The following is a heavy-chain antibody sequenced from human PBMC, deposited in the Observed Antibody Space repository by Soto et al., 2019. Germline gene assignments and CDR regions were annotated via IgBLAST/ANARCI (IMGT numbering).Heavy chain of an antibody. J-gene: IGHJ4*02. V-gene: IGHV1-69*13. CDR3: ARSGPRITVKVAAPVPLDY. Sequence: SVKVSCKASGGSSITYAITWVRQAPGEGLEWMGGIIPMFGTANYAQKFQGRVAITADDSTSTAYMELSSLRSEDTAVYFCARSGPRITVKVAAPVPLDYWGQGTLVTVSS. CDR1: GGSSITYA. D-gene: IGHD3-22*01. CDR2: IIPMFGTA.